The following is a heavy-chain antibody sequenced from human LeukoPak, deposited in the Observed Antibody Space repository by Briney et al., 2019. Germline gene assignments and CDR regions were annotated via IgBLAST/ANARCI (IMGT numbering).Heavy chain of an antibody. V-gene: IGHV1-2*02. D-gene: IGHD3-10*01. Sequence: ASVKVSCKASGYTFTGYYMHWVRQAPGQGLEWMGWINPNSGGTNYAQKFQGRVTMTRDTSISTAYMELSRLRSDDTAVYYCARDPTASGADVPASDYWGQGTLVTVSS. CDR2: INPNSGGT. J-gene: IGHJ4*02. CDR3: ARDPTASGADVPASDY. CDR1: GYTFTGYY.